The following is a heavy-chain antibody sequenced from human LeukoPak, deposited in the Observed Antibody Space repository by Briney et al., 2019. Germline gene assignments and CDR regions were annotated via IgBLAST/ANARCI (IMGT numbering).Heavy chain of an antibody. CDR3: AQEVIAAGGNFEY. CDR1: GFTFSNAW. CDR2: ISYDGNNK. D-gene: IGHD6-13*01. J-gene: IGHJ4*02. Sequence: PGGSLRLSCAASGFTFSNAWMSWVRQAPGKGLEWVAVISYDGNNKYYADSVKGRFTISRDNSKSTLYVQMNSLRAEDTAVYYCAQEVIAAGGNFEYWGQGTLVTVSS. V-gene: IGHV3-30*18.